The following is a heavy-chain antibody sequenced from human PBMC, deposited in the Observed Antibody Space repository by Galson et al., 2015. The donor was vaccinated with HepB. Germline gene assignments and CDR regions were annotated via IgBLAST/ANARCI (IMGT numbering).Heavy chain of an antibody. J-gene: IGHJ3*01. Sequence: LRLSCAASGFRFRDHTMHWVRQAPGRGLEYVSSIGGGGKVTFYADSVRGRFTISRDNSRNKLYLQMSSLRTEDTAVYYCVKDLRGNYAFEVWGQGTMVTVSS. CDR3: VKDLRGNYAFEV. V-gene: IGHV3-64D*09. D-gene: IGHD2-21*01. CDR2: IGGGGKVT. CDR1: GFRFRDHT.